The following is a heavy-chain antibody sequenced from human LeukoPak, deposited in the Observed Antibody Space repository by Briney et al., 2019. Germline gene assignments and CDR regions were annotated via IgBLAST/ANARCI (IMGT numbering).Heavy chain of an antibody. CDR3: ARGIAAAGTVDGAFDI. Sequence: ASVKVSCKASGYTFTGYYMHWVRQAPGQGLEWMGRINPNSGGTNYAQKFQGRVTMTRDTSISTAYMELSRLRSDDAAVFYCARGIAAAGTVDGAFDIWGQGTMVTVSS. CDR1: GYTFTGYY. CDR2: INPNSGGT. J-gene: IGHJ3*02. V-gene: IGHV1-2*06. D-gene: IGHD6-13*01.